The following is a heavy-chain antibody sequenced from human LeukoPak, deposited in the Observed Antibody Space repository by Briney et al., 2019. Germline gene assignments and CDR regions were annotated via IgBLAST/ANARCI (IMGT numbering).Heavy chain of an antibody. J-gene: IGHJ6*03. CDR2: ISWNSGSI. CDR3: AKYISRGCWSGGNYMDV. Sequence: PGRSLRLSCAASGFTFDDYAMHWVRHAPGKGLEWVAGISWNSGSIVYADSVKGRFTISRDNAKNSLYLQMNSLRAEDTALYYCAKYISRGCWSGGNYMDVWGKGTTVTVSS. D-gene: IGHD3-3*01. CDR1: GFTFDDYA. V-gene: IGHV3-9*01.